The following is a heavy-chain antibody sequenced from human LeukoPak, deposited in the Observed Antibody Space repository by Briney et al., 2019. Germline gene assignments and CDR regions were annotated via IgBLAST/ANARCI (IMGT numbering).Heavy chain of an antibody. J-gene: IGHJ5*02. D-gene: IGHD3-16*01. CDR3: ARDLKRSRARWENLGLDP. V-gene: IGHV1-46*01. Sequence: ASVKFSCKASGYTFINNWMHWVRQAPGQGLEWVGLINPTGTGTLYAQKFQGRVTMTRDMSTSTDYMELSRLRSEDTAVYYCARDLKRSRARWENLGLDPWGQGTLVTVSS. CDR2: INPTGTGT. CDR1: GYTFINNW.